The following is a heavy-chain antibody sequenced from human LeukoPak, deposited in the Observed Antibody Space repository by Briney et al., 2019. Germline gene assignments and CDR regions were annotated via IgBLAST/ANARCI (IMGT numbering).Heavy chain of an antibody. D-gene: IGHD6-13*01. V-gene: IGHV1-3*01. CDR3: ARGLRSWSNWFDT. CDR2: INAGNGNT. Sequence: AASVKVSCKASGYTFTSYAMHWVRQAPGQRLEWMGWINAGNGNTKYSQRFQGRVTITRDTSASTAYMELSSLRSEDTAVYYCARGLRSWSNWFDTWGQGTLVTVSS. CDR1: GYTFTSYA. J-gene: IGHJ5*02.